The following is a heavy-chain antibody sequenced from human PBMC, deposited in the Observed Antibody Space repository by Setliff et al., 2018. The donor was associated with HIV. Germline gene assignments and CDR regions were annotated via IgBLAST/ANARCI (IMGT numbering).Heavy chain of an antibody. CDR1: GYTFTNHY. V-gene: IGHV1-69-2*01. Sequence: WASVKVSCKMSGYTFTNHYIHWIQQAPGKGLEWVGLIDPENPTTIYAAKFQGRVTITADTSTDTAYMELSSLRSEDTAIYYCASERSRGNYYYSMDVWGKGTTVTVSS. CDR2: IDPENPTT. J-gene: IGHJ6*03. CDR3: ASERSRGNYYYSMDV.